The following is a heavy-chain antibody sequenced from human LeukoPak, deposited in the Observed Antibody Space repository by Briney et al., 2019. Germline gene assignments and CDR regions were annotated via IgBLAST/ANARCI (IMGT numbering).Heavy chain of an antibody. CDR2: ISDGSSTI. CDR3: AMKGYCSSTSC. D-gene: IGHD2-2*01. Sequence: GGSLRLSCAASGFTFSNYNLNWVRQAPGKGLEWVSYISDGSSTIYYADSVRGRFTISRDNAKNSLYLQINSLRDEDTAVYYCAMKGYCSSTSCWGQGTLVTVSS. CDR1: GFTFSNYN. V-gene: IGHV3-48*02. J-gene: IGHJ4*02.